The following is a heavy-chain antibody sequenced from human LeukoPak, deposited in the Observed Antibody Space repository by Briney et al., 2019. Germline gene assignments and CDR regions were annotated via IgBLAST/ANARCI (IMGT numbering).Heavy chain of an antibody. Sequence: SVKVSCKASGFTFTSSAVQWVRQARGQRLEWIGWIVVGSGNTNYAQKFQERVTITRDMSTSTVYMELSSLRSEDTVMYYCAAEGRPTVVTFRKGAVDLWGQGTMVTVSS. CDR3: AAEGRPTVVTFRKGAVDL. V-gene: IGHV1-58*01. D-gene: IGHD4-23*01. CDR2: IVVGSGNT. CDR1: GFTFTSSA. J-gene: IGHJ3*01.